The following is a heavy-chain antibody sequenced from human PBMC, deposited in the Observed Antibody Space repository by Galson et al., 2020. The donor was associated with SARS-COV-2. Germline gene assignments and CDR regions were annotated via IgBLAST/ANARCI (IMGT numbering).Heavy chain of an antibody. D-gene: IGHD1-26*01. CDR3: ARAPYSGNSINTLDY. J-gene: IGHJ4*02. CDR2: VNSDGSST. Sequence: ALHWESLKISCIASEFTLRSYWMHWVRQAPGKGLVWVSRVNSDGSSTTYADSVKGRFTISRDNAKNTLYLQMNSLRADDTAVYYCARAPYSGNSINTLDYWGQGTLVTVSS. CDR1: EFTLRSYW. V-gene: IGHV3-74*01.